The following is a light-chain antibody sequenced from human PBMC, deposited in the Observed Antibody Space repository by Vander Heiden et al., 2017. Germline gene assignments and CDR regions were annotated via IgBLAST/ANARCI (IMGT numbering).Light chain of an antibody. V-gene: IGLV1-40*01. CDR1: SSNIGAGYD. CDR3: QSYDSSLSGWV. Sequence: QSVLTQPPSVSGAPGQRVTIPCTGSSSNIGAGYDVPWYQQLPGTAPKLLIYGNNNRPSGVPDRFSGSKSGTSASLAITGLQAEDEADYHCQSYDSSLSGWVFGGGAKLTVL. CDR2: GNN. J-gene: IGLJ3*02.